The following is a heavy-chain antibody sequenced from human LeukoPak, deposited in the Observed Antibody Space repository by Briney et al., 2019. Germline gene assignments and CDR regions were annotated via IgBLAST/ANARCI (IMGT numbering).Heavy chain of an antibody. D-gene: IGHD3-22*01. J-gene: IGHJ4*02. CDR2: INHSGST. V-gene: IGHV4-34*01. CDR3: ARTEVVVSVLGFDY. Sequence: PSETLSLTCAVYGGSFSGYYWSWIRHPPGKGLEWIGEINHSGSTNYSPSLKSRVTISVDTSKNQFSLKLSSVTAADTAVYYCARTEVVVSVLGFDYWGQGTLVTVSS. CDR1: GGSFSGYY.